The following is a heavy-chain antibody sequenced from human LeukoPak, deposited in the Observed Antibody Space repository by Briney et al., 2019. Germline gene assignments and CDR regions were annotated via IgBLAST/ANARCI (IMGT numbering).Heavy chain of an antibody. CDR2: IYHSGTT. Sequence: SETLSLTCAVSGYSISSGYYWGWIRQPPGKGLEWIGSIYHSGTTYYSSSLKSRVTISVDTSKNQFSLNLNSVTAADTAVYYCVRGVATVVNRFDYWGQGTLVTVSS. J-gene: IGHJ4*02. V-gene: IGHV4-38-2*01. CDR1: GYSISSGYY. CDR3: VRGVATVVNRFDY. D-gene: IGHD5-12*01.